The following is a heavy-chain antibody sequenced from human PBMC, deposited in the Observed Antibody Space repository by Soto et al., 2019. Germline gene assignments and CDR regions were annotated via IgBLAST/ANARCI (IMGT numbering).Heavy chain of an antibody. V-gene: IGHV5-10-1*01. J-gene: IGHJ6*02. Sequence: PGESLKISCKGSGYSFTSYWISWVRQMPGKGLEGMGRIDPSDSYTNYSPSFQGHVTISADKSISTAYLQWSSLKASDTAMYYCASRSGSYFPYYYYYGMDVWGQGTTVTVSS. D-gene: IGHD1-26*01. CDR1: GYSFTSYW. CDR3: ASRSGSYFPYYYYYGMDV. CDR2: IDPSDSYT.